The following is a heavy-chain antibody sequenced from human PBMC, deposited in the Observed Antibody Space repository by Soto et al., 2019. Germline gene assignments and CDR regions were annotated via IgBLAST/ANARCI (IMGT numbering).Heavy chain of an antibody. Sequence: SETLSLTCAVSSGSISNGGYSWSWLRQPPGKGLEWIGFISHSGNTYYNPSLRSRVIISIDKSRNHFSLGLKSVTAADTAVYYCARTSYDILAGRLDAFDVWGQGTMVTVSS. D-gene: IGHD3-9*01. V-gene: IGHV4-30-2*01. J-gene: IGHJ3*01. CDR3: ARTSYDILAGRLDAFDV. CDR2: ISHSGNT. CDR1: SGSISNGGYS.